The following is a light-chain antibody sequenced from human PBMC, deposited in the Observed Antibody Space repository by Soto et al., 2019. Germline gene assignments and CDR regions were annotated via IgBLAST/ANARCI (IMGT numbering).Light chain of an antibody. CDR1: SSNIGAGFD. CDR3: QSYDSSLSGVV. V-gene: IGLV1-40*01. Sequence: QSVLTQPPSVSGAPGQTVTISCTGSSSNIGAGFDVHWYQHLPGTAPKLLIYGNNNRPSGVPDRFSGSKSGTSASLAITGLQAEDEADYYCQSYDSSLSGVVFGGGTKVTVL. J-gene: IGLJ2*01. CDR2: GNN.